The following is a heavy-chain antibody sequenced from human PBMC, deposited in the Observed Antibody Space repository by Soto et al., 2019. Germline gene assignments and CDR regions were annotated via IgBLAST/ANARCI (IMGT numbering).Heavy chain of an antibody. J-gene: IGHJ4*02. CDR1: GGTFSSYT. CDR3: VRVVAIPGYPDH. Sequence: VKVSCKASGGTFSSYTISWVRQAPGQGLEWMGRIIPILGIANYAQKFQGRVTITADKSTSTAYMELSSLRSDDTAVYYCVRVVAIPGYPDHWGQGTLVTVSS. V-gene: IGHV1-69*02. D-gene: IGHD5-12*01. CDR2: IIPILGIA.